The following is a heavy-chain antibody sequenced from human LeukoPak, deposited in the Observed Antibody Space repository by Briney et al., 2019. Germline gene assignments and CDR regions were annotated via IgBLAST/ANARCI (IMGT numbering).Heavy chain of an antibody. CDR3: AKTPQRITGTTFDY. J-gene: IGHJ4*02. CDR1: GFTFSSYA. CDR2: ISGSGGST. D-gene: IGHD1-7*01. V-gene: IGHV3-23*01. Sequence: GGSLRLSCAASGFTFSSYAMSWVRQAPGKGLEWVSAISGSGGSTYCADSVKGRFTISRDNSKNTLYLQMSSLRAEDTAVYYCAKTPQRITGTTFDYWGQGTLVTVSS.